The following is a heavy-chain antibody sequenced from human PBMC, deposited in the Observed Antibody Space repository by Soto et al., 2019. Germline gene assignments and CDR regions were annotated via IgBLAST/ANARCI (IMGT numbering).Heavy chain of an antibody. CDR1: GFTFSSYA. CDR3: ARDGISWNSGRYYYYYYMDV. Sequence: GGSLRLSCAASGFTFSSYAMHWVRQAPGKGLEWVAVISYDGSNKYYADSVKGRFTISRDNSKNTLYLQMNSLRAEDTDGYYCARDGISWNSGRYYYYYYMDVWGKGTTVTVSS. D-gene: IGHD1-26*01. CDR2: ISYDGSNK. V-gene: IGHV3-30*04. J-gene: IGHJ6*03.